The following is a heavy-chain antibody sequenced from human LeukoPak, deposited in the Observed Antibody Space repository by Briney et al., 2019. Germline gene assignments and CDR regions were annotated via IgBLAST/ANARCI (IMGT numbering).Heavy chain of an antibody. V-gene: IGHV3-9*01. D-gene: IGHD3-10*01. CDR2: ISWNSGSI. Sequence: GGSLRLSCAASGFTFDDYAMHWVRQAPGKGLEWVSGISWNSGSIGHADSVKGRFTISRDNAKNSLYLQMNSLRAEDTALYYCAKSYYGSADATHFDYWGQGTLVTVSS. CDR3: AKSYYGSADATHFDY. J-gene: IGHJ4*02. CDR1: GFTFDDYA.